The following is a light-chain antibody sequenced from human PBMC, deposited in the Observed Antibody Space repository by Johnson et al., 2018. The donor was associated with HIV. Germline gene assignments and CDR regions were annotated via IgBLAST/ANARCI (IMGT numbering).Light chain of an antibody. Sequence: QSVLTQPPSVSAAPGQKVTISCSGSSSNIESHTVNWYQQLPGTAPKLLIYKNDQRSSGVPDRFSGSKSGTSASLAISGLQAEDQGDYYCATWDDSLNGYYVFGTGTTVSVL. CDR1: SSNIESHT. V-gene: IGLV1-44*01. CDR3: ATWDDSLNGYYV. CDR2: KND. J-gene: IGLJ1*01.